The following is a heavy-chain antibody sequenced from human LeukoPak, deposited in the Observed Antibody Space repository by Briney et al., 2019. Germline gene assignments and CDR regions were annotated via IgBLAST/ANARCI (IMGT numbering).Heavy chain of an antibody. Sequence: SETLSLICTVSGGSIRSDYWSWIRQPTGKGLEWIGNINYGGSANYNPSLKSRVTVSLDTPTNQFSLKLTSVTAADTAVYYCARYSHYVRWFDPWGQGTLVTVSS. CDR2: INYGGSA. D-gene: IGHD4-11*01. CDR1: GGSIRSDY. V-gene: IGHV4-59*01. CDR3: ARYSHYVRWFDP. J-gene: IGHJ5*02.